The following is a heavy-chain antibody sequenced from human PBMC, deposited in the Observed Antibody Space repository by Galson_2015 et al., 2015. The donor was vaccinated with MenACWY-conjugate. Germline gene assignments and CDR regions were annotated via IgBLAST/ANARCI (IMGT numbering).Heavy chain of an antibody. J-gene: IGHJ4*02. CDR1: GGSFSGYY. Sequence: SETLSLTCAVYGGSFSGYYWSWIRQPPGKGLEWIGEINHSGSTNYNPSLKSRVTISVDTSKNQFSLKLSSVTAADTAVYYCARGPKRYSSSSGTLDYWGQGTLVTVSS. CDR3: ARGPKRYSSSSGTLDY. CDR2: INHSGST. V-gene: IGHV4-34*01. D-gene: IGHD6-6*01.